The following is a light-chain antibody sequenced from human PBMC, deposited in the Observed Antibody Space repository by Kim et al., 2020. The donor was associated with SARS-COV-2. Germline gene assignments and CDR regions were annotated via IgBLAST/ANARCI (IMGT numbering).Light chain of an antibody. CDR3: QQYGSSPRT. J-gene: IGKJ1*01. Sequence: SPGERATLSCRASQSIRSSNLAWYQQKPGQPPRLLIYGASSRAPVIPERFSSSGSGTDFTLTISRLEPEDFAVYYCQQYGSSPRTFGQGTKVDIK. CDR2: GAS. CDR1: QSIRSSN. V-gene: IGKV3-20*01.